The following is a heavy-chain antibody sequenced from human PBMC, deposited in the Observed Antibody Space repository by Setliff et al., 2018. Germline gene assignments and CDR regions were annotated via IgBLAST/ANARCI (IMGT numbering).Heavy chain of an antibody. D-gene: IGHD6-13*01. CDR2: IYHSGST. J-gene: IGHJ4*02. CDR3: ARITRGDAAVTDY. CDR1: GYSISSGYY. Sequence: SETLSLTCAVSGYSISSGYYWGWIRQPPGKGLEWIGSIYHSGSTYYNPSLKSRVTISVDTSKNQFSLKLSSMTAADTAVYYCARITRGDAAVTDYWGQGTLVTVSS. V-gene: IGHV4-38-2*01.